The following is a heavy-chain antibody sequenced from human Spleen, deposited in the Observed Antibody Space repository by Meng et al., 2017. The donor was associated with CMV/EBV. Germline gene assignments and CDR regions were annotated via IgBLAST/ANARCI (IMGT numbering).Heavy chain of an antibody. CDR1: GYTFTGYY. CDR3: ARHLEEYRFGLAAQQNYFDP. D-gene: IGHD2-15*01. CDR2: INPNSGGT. J-gene: IGHJ5*02. V-gene: IGHV1-2*02. Sequence: ASVKVSCKASGYTFTGYYMHWVRQAPGQGLEWMGWINPNSGGTNYAQKFQGRVTMTRDTSINTAYMVLSRLTSGDTAVYYCARHLEEYRFGLAAQQNYFDPWAPGALVTVSS.